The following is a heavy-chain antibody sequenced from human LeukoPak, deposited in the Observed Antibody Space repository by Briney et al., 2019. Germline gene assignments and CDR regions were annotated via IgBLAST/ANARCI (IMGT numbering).Heavy chain of an antibody. D-gene: IGHD6-13*01. J-gene: IGHJ5*02. CDR1: GYSISSGYY. V-gene: IGHV4-38-2*02. CDR3: ARVPAAAAGNWFDP. CDR2: IYHSGST. Sequence: PSETLSLTCTVSGYSISSGYYWGWIRQPPGKGLEWIGSIYHSGSTYYNPSLKSRVPISVDTSKNQFSLKLSSVTAADTAVYYCARVPAAAAGNWFDPWGQGTLVTVSS.